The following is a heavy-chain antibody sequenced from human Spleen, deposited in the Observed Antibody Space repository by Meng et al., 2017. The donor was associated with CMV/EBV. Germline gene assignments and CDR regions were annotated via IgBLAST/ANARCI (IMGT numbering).Heavy chain of an antibody. CDR1: GFTFSSYA. J-gene: IGHJ4*02. V-gene: IGHV3-30-3*01. CDR3: ARERGKD. CDR2: ISYDGSNK. Sequence: VQLVESGGGVFQPGGSLRLSCAASGFTFSSYAMHWVRQAPGKGLEWVAVISYDGSNKYYADSVKGRFTISRDNSKNTLYLQMNSLRAEDTAVYYCARERGKDWGQGTLVTVSS.